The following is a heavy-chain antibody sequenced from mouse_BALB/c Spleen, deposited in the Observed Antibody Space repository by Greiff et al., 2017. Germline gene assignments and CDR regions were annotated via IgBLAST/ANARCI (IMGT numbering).Heavy chain of an antibody. CDR2: ISDGGSYT. CDR3: ARVHYYGYDWYFDV. D-gene: IGHD1-2*01. Sequence: EVMLVESGGGLVKPGGSLKLSCAASGFTFSDYYMYWVRQTPEKRLEWVATISDGGSYTYYPDSVKGRFTISRDNAKNNLYLQMSSLKSEDTAMYYCARVHYYGYDWYFDVWGAGTTVTVSS. CDR1: GFTFSDYY. V-gene: IGHV5-4*02. J-gene: IGHJ1*01.